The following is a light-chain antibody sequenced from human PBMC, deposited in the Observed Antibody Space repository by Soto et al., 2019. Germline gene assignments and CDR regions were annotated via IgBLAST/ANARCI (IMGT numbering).Light chain of an antibody. J-gene: IGLJ1*01. Sequence: QSVLTQPASVSGSPGQSITISCTGTSSDVGNYNLFSWYQQHPGKSPKLMIYEGSKRPSGVSNRFSGSKSGNTAALTISGLQAEDEADYYCCSYADSRTFGFGTWTKLTVL. CDR1: SSDVGNYNL. V-gene: IGLV2-23*03. CDR3: CSYADSRTFG. CDR2: EGS.